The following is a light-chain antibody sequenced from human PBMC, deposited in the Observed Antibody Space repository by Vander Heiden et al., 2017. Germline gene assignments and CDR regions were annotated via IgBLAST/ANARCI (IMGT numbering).Light chain of an antibody. CDR3: QQENSYPYT. CDR1: QSISSW. Sequence: DIQMTQSPSTLSASVGDRVTITCRASQSISSWLAWYQQKPGKALKLLIYKASSLESGVPSRFSGSGSGTEFTLTISSRQPDDFATYYCQQENSYPYTFGQGTKLEIK. J-gene: IGKJ2*01. CDR2: KAS. V-gene: IGKV1-5*03.